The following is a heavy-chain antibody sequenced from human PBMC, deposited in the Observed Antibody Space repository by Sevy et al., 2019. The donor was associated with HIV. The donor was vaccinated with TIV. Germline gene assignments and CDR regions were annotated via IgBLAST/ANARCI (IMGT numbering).Heavy chain of an antibody. CDR1: GNTFTVYY. D-gene: IGHD3-3*01. CDR2: INPNSGGT. V-gene: IGHV1-2*06. Sequence: ASVKVSGKASGNTFTVYYIHWVRQAPGQGLEWMGRINPNSGGTNYAQKFQGRVTMTSDTSISTAYMELSRLRSDDTAVYYCAGGITICGPSGAFHHWGQGTLVTVSS. CDR3: AGGITICGPSGAFHH. J-gene: IGHJ1*01.